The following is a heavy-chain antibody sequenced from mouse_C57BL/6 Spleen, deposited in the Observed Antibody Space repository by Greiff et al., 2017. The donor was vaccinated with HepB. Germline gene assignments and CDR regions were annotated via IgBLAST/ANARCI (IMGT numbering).Heavy chain of an antibody. J-gene: IGHJ1*03. V-gene: IGHV1-50*01. CDR2: IDPSDSYT. Sequence: QVQLQQSGAELVKPGASVKLSCKASGYTFTSYWMQWVKQRPGQGLEWIGEIDPSDSYTNYNQKFKGKATLTVDTSSSTAYMQLSSLTSEDSAVYYCAGGSSEYFDVWGTGTTVTVSS. CDR1: GYTFTSYW. D-gene: IGHD1-1*01. CDR3: AGGSSEYFDV.